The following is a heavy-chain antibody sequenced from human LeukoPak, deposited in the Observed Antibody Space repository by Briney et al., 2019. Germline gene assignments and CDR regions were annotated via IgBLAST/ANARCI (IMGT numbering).Heavy chain of an antibody. CDR3: ARVGSRWFDP. CDR2: IYYSGST. V-gene: IGHV4-59*11. CDR1: GGSISSHY. Sequence: SETLSLTCTVSGGSISSHYWSWIRQPPGKGLEWIGYIYYSGSTNYNPSLKSRVTISVDTSKNQFSLKLSSVTAADTAVYYCARVGSRWFDPWGRGTLVTVSS. D-gene: IGHD5-24*01. J-gene: IGHJ2*01.